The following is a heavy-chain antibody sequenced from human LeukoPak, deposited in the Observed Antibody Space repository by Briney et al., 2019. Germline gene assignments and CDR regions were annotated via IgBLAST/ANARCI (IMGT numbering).Heavy chain of an antibody. D-gene: IGHD3-10*01. Sequence: GGSLRLSCAASGFTFSSYSMNWVRQAPGKGLEWVSSISSSSSYIYYADSVKGRFTISRDNAKNSLYLQMNSLRAEDTAVYYCAREFYGSGSYYDLYYFDYWGQGTLVTVSS. J-gene: IGHJ4*02. CDR1: GFTFSSYS. CDR3: AREFYGSGSYYDLYYFDY. CDR2: ISSSSSYI. V-gene: IGHV3-21*01.